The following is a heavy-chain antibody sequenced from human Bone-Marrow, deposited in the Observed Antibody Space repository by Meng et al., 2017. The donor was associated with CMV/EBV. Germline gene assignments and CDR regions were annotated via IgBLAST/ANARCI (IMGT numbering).Heavy chain of an antibody. CDR3: ARGTIMIRDDNHHGLDV. J-gene: IGHJ6*02. Sequence: ASVKVSCKASTYTFIDHHIHWVRQAPGQGLEWMGWIDPRTGDTKYAQKSQGRVTLSRDTSISTAYMDLSRLRSDDTAVYYCARGTIMIRDDNHHGLDVWGHGTSVTVSS. D-gene: IGHD3-16*01. V-gene: IGHV1-2*02. CDR1: TYTFIDHH. CDR2: IDPRTGDT.